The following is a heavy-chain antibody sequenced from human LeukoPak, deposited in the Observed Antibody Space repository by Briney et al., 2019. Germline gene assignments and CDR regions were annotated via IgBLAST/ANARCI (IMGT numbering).Heavy chain of an antibody. D-gene: IGHD2-21*02. CDR2: IIPIFGTA. CDR3: ARARLGCGGDCYSDY. CDR1: GYTFTSYY. J-gene: IGHJ4*02. V-gene: IGHV1-69*05. Sequence: SVKVSCKASGYTFTSYYMHWVRQAPGQGLEWMGGIIPIFGTANYAQKFQGRVTITTDESTSTAYMELSSRRSEDTAVYYCARARLGCGGDCYSDYWGQGTLVTVSS.